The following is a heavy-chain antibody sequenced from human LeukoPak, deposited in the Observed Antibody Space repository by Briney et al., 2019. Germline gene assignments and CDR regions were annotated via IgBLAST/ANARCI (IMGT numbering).Heavy chain of an antibody. Sequence: KASETLSLTCTVSGGSIGTYSWNWIRQPPGKGLEWIGYIYYSGTTNYNPSLKSRVTISVDTSKNQFSLKLSSVTAADTAVYYCAGGVSKAAAKFGYGGQGPLVTV. J-gene: IGHJ4*02. CDR2: IYYSGTT. V-gene: IGHV4-59*01. D-gene: IGHD6-25*01. CDR3: AGGVSKAAAKFGY. CDR1: GGSIGTYS.